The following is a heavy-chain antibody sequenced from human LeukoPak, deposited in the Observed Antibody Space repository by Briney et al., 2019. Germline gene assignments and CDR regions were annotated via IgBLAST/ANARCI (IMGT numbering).Heavy chain of an antibody. CDR2: IIPIFGTA. J-gene: IGHJ6*03. D-gene: IGHD3-10*01. CDR1: GGTFSSYA. CDR3: ARGGTMVRGYYYYMDV. Sequence: EASVKVSCKASGGTFSSYAISWVRQAPGQGLEWMGGIIPIFGTANYAQKFQGRVTITADESTSTAYMELSSLRSEDTAVYYCARGGTMVRGYYYYMDVWGKGTTVTISS. V-gene: IGHV1-69*13.